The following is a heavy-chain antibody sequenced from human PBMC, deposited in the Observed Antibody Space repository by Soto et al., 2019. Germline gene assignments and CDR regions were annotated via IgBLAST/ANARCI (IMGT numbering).Heavy chain of an antibody. CDR3: ARPNGESMDYYHGMDV. J-gene: IGHJ6*02. D-gene: IGHD4-17*01. Sequence: GGSLKLSSGAPGFPFSDYFMACARQVPGKGLEWVSYSNRDGTTIYYADSVKGRFTISRDNARNSLSLQMNSLRAEDTAVYYCARPNGESMDYYHGMDVWGQGT. CDR1: GFPFSDYF. V-gene: IGHV3-11*01. CDR2: SNRDGTTI.